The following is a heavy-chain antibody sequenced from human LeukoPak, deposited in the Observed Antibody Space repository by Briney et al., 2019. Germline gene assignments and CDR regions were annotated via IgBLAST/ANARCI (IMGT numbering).Heavy chain of an antibody. J-gene: IGHJ4*02. D-gene: IGHD2-21*01. V-gene: IGHV3-21*01. CDR2: IRDSSSYI. CDR3: AREGTAYCAGDCYLDY. CDR1: GFTFSTYS. Sequence: PGGSLRLSCAASGFTFSTYSMNWVRQAPGKGLEWISSIRDSSSYIYYADSVKGRFTLPRDNAKNSLYLQMSSLRAEDTAVYYCAREGTAYCAGDCYLDYWGQGTLVTVSS.